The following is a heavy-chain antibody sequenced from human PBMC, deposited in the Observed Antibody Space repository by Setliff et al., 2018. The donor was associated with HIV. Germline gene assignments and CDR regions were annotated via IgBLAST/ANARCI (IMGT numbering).Heavy chain of an antibody. CDR3: ARLGYVSGGFYKTPGPYYFDY. V-gene: IGHV4-39*01. CDR2: IYYSGAT. CDR1: GGSMSGSSYY. D-gene: IGHD3-10*01. Sequence: SETLSLTCTVSGGSMSGSSYYWGWIRQTPDKGLEWIGIIYYSGATYYNPSLTSRVTISVDTSRNQFSLKLRSVTAADTAAYYCARLGYVSGGFYKTPGPYYFDYWGQGALVTVSS. J-gene: IGHJ4*02.